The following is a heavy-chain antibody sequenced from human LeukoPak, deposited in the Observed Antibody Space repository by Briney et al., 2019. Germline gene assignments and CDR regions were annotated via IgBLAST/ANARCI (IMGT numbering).Heavy chain of an antibody. CDR1: GYTFTSYD. V-gene: IGHV1-8*01. Sequence: ASVKVSCKASGYTFTSYDINWVRQATGQGLEWMGWMNPNSGNTGYAQKFQGRVTMTRNTSISTAYMELSSLRSEDTAVYYCARVPRIEAGATGDWFDPWGQGTVVTVSS. D-gene: IGHD6-13*01. J-gene: IGHJ5*02. CDR2: MNPNSGNT. CDR3: ARVPRIEAGATGDWFDP.